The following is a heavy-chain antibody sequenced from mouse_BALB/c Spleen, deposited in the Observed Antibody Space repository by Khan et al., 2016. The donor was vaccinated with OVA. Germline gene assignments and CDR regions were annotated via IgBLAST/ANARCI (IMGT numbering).Heavy chain of an antibody. Sequence: QVQLQQSGAELARPGASVKMSCKASGYTFTTYTIHWVKQRPGQGLEWIGYIIPSNDYTNYNQKFKDRATLTADKSSSTAYMQLSSLTSEDSAVYYCAREGAYYRSDGWFAYWGPGTLVTVSA. J-gene: IGHJ3*01. CDR2: IIPSNDYT. CDR1: GYTFTTYT. D-gene: IGHD2-14*01. V-gene: IGHV1-4*01. CDR3: AREGAYYRSDGWFAY.